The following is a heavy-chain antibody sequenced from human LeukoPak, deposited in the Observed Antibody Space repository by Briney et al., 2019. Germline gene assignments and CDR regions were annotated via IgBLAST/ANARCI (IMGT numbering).Heavy chain of an antibody. D-gene: IGHD6-13*01. Sequence: GESLKISCKGFGYRFTNYWIGWVRQMPGKGLEWMGIIYPGDSETRYSPSFQGQVTISADKSISTAYLQWSSVKASDTAMYYCARQRLAAAGPSEPDYWGQGTLVTVSS. CDR1: GYRFTNYW. CDR2: IYPGDSET. CDR3: ARQRLAAAGPSEPDY. V-gene: IGHV5-51*01. J-gene: IGHJ4*02.